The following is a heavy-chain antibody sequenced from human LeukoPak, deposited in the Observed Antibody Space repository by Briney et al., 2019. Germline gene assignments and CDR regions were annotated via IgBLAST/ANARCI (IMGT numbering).Heavy chain of an antibody. J-gene: IGHJ4*02. V-gene: IGHV4-59*01. CDR3: ARGGGVTMVRGVSMFDC. Sequence: PSETLSLTCTVSGGSISSYYWSWIRQPPGKGLEWIGYIYYSGSTNYNPSLKSRVTISVDTSKNQFSLKLSSVTAADTAVYYCARGGGVTMVRGVSMFDCWGQGTLVTVSS. CDR2: IYYSGST. D-gene: IGHD3-10*01. CDR1: GGSISSYY.